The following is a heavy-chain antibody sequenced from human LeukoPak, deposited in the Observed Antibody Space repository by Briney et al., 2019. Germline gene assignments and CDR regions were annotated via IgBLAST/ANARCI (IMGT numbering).Heavy chain of an antibody. CDR1: GFTFSSYG. CDR3: ARDTYYDFWSGSPYYYGMDV. J-gene: IGHJ6*02. CDR2: IWYDGSNK. Sequence: GGSLRLSCAASGFTFSSYGMHWVRQAPGKGLEWVAVIWYDGSNKYYADSVKGRFTISRDNSKSTLYLQMNSLRAEDTAVYYCARDTYYDFWSGSPYYYGMDVWGQGTTVTVSS. V-gene: IGHV3-33*01. D-gene: IGHD3-3*01.